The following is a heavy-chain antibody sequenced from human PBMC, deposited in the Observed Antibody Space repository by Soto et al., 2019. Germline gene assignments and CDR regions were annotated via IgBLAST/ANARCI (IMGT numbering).Heavy chain of an antibody. CDR1: GFTFSTYA. CDR3: TKTPRSYYYYMDV. D-gene: IGHD3-10*01. Sequence: EVQVLESGGGLVQPGGSLRVSCVASGFTFSTYAMNWVRQAPGKGLEWVSGISGSGSDRYYADSVRGRFTISRDNSNNTLNLQMDSLRAEDTAIYYCTKTPRSYYYYMDVWGKGTTVTVSS. V-gene: IGHV3-23*01. J-gene: IGHJ6*03. CDR2: ISGSGSDR.